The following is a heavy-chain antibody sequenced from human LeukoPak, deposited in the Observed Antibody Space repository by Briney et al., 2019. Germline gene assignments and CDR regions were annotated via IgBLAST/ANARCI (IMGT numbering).Heavy chain of an antibody. J-gene: IGHJ3*02. CDR2: IYYSGST. D-gene: IGHD6-19*01. V-gene: IGHV4-59*01. Sequence: SETLSLTCTVSGGSISSYYWSWIRQPPGKGLEWIGYIYYSGSTNYNPSLKSRVTISVDTSKNQFSLKLSSVTAADTAVYYCARESSGWRAFDIWAKGQWSPSLQ. CDR1: GGSISSYY. CDR3: ARESSGWRAFDI.